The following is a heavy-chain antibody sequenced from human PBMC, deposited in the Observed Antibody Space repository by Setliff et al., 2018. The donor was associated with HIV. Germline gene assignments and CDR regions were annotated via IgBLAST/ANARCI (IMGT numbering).Heavy chain of an antibody. Sequence: PSETLSLTCAVYGGSFSGYCWSWIRQPPGKGLEWIGFVYSTGSINYSPSFRGRLTISLDTSENQFSLHLTSVTAADTAVYYCARAEGDAYNSLPYFDSWGQGTLVTVSS. D-gene: IGHD1-1*01. J-gene: IGHJ4*02. CDR1: GGSFSGYC. CDR2: VYSTGSI. V-gene: IGHV4-59*01. CDR3: ARAEGDAYNSLPYFDS.